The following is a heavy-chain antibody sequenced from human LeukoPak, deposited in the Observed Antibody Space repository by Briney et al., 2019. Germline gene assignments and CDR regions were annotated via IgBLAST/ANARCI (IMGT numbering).Heavy chain of an antibody. J-gene: IGHJ6*02. Sequence: GASVKVSCKASGYTFTSYDINWVRQATGQGLEWMGIINPSGGSTSYAQKFQGRVTMTRDTSTSTVYMELSSLRSEDTAVYYCARGVPWDYYYGMDVWGQGTTVTVSS. CDR1: GYTFTSYD. CDR2: INPSGGST. V-gene: IGHV1-46*01. D-gene: IGHD7-27*01. CDR3: ARGVPWDYYYGMDV.